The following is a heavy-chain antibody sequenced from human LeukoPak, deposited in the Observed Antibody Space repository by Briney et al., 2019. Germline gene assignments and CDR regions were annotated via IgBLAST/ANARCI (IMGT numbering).Heavy chain of an antibody. CDR2: INPADSDT. J-gene: IGHJ4*02. CDR3: ARGEGGYNYAF. V-gene: IGHV5-51*01. Sequence: PGESLKISCKASGYSFSSYWIAWVRQIPGKGLEWMGIINPADSDTRYSLSIQSQVTISADRSISTAYLQWSSLKASDTAIYYCARGEGGYNYAFWGQGTLVSVSS. D-gene: IGHD5-24*01. CDR1: GYSFSSYW.